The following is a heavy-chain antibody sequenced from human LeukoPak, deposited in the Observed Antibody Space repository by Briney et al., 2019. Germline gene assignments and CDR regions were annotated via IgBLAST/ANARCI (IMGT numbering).Heavy chain of an antibody. CDR3: ARETTRETVAGRFDY. J-gene: IGHJ4*02. V-gene: IGHV3-30*04. CDR1: GFTFSSYA. D-gene: IGHD6-19*01. Sequence: GGSLRLSCAASGFTFSSYAMHWVRQAPGKGLEWVAVISYDGSNKYYADSVKGRFTISRDNSKNTLYLQMNSLRAEDTAVYYCARETTRETVAGRFDYWGQGTLVTVSS. CDR2: ISYDGSNK.